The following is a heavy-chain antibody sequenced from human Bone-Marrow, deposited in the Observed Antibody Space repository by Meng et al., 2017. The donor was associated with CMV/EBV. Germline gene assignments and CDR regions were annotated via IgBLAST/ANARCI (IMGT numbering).Heavy chain of an antibody. V-gene: IGHV3-11*04. CDR2: ISSSGSTI. J-gene: IGHJ6*02. D-gene: IGHD2-2*02. CDR1: GFTFSDYY. CDR3: ARDGGVYCSSTSCYNSHNYYYGMDV. Sequence: GESLKISCAASGFTFSDYYMSWIRQAPGKGLEWVSYISSSGSTIYYADSVKGRFTISRDNAKNSLYLQMISLRAEDTAVYYCARDGGVYCSSTSCYNSHNYYYGMDVWGQGTMVTVSS.